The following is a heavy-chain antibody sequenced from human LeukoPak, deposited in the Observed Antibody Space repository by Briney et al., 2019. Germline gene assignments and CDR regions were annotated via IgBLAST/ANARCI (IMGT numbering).Heavy chain of an antibody. CDR2: ISTSGSTI. CDR3: AKHTEYSGSYYSYLDY. Sequence: GGSLRLSCAASGFTFSNYEMNWVRQAPGKGLEWVSYISTSGSTIYYADSVKGRFTISRDNSKNTLYLQMNSLRAEDTAVYYCAKHTEYSGSYYSYLDYWGQGTLVTVSS. D-gene: IGHD1-26*01. V-gene: IGHV3-48*03. CDR1: GFTFSNYE. J-gene: IGHJ4*02.